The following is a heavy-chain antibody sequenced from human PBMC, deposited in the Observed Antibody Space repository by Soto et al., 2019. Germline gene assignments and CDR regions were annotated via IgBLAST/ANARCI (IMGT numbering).Heavy chain of an antibody. CDR2: INPSGGST. CDR3: ASKSYGTDNYYGMDV. CDR1: GYTFTSYY. D-gene: IGHD3-10*01. Sequence: ASVKVSCKASGYTFTSYYMHWVRQAPGQGLEWMGIINPSGGSTSYAQKFQGRVTMTRDTSTSTVYMELSSLRSEDTAVYYCASKSYGTDNYYGMDVWGQGTTVTAP. V-gene: IGHV1-46*01. J-gene: IGHJ6*02.